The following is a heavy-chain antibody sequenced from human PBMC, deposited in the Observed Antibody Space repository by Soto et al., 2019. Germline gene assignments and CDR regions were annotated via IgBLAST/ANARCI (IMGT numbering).Heavy chain of an antibody. CDR1: GASITTYY. V-gene: IGHV4-59*01. J-gene: IGHJ4*02. Sequence: SETLCVTCTVSGASITTYYWSWIRQPPGKGLEWIGYISYSGSTDYNPSLKSRVTISFDASKNQISLQVRSATAADAAVYYCASTLGARFDYWGQGTLVTVSS. CDR2: ISYSGST. CDR3: ASTLGARFDY. D-gene: IGHD1-26*01.